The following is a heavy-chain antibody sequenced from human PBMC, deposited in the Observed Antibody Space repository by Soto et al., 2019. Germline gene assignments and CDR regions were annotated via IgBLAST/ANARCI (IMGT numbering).Heavy chain of an antibody. V-gene: IGHV3-33*01. D-gene: IGHD2-2*02. CDR3: ARESDIVVVPAAIFHYYGMDV. J-gene: IGHJ6*01. Sequence: QVQLVESGGGVVQPGRSLRLSCAASGFTFSSYGMHWVRQAPGKGLEWVAVIWYDGSNKYYADSVKGRFTISRDNSKNTLYLQMNSLRAEDTAVYYCARESDIVVVPAAIFHYYGMDVW. CDR2: IWYDGSNK. CDR1: GFTFSSYG.